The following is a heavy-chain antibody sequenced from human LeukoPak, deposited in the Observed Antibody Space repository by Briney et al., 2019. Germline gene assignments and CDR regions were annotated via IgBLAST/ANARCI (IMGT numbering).Heavy chain of an antibody. CDR3: ARASDYSRYYYYYMDV. J-gene: IGHJ6*03. V-gene: IGHV4-34*01. Sequence: SETLSLXCAVYGGSSSGYYWSWIRQPPGKGLESIGEINHSGSTNYNPSLKSRVTISVDTSKNQFSLKLSSVTAADTAVHYCARASDYSRYYYYYMDVWGKGTTVTVSS. CDR1: GGSSSGYY. CDR2: INHSGST. D-gene: IGHD4-11*01.